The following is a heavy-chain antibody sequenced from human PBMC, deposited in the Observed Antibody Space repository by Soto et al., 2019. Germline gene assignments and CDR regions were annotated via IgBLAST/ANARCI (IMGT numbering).Heavy chain of an antibody. Sequence: SETLSLTCAVYGGSFSGCYWSWIRQPPGKGLEWIGEINHSGSTNYNPSLKSRVTISVDTSKNQFSLKLSSVTAADTAVYYCARSGDRRWFDPWGQGTLVTVSS. CDR2: INHSGST. J-gene: IGHJ5*02. CDR1: GGSFSGCY. D-gene: IGHD1-26*01. CDR3: ARSGDRRWFDP. V-gene: IGHV4-34*01.